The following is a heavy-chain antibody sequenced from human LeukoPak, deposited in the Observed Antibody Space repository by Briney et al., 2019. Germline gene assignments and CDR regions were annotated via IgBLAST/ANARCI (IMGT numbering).Heavy chain of an antibody. CDR1: GFTFSSYG. CDR2: IWYDGSNK. D-gene: IGHD3-22*01. CDR3: ARDHGIDYYDSSGYYRGYFDY. Sequence: GGSLRLSCAASGFTFSSYGMHWVRQAPGKGLEWVAVIWYDGSNKYYADSVKGRFTISRDNSKNTLYLQMNSLRAEDTAVYYCARDHGIDYYDSSGYYRGYFDYWGQGTLVTVSS. J-gene: IGHJ4*02. V-gene: IGHV3-33*01.